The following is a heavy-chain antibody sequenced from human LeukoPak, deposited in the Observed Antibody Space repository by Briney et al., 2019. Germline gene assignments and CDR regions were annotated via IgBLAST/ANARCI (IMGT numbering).Heavy chain of an antibody. CDR1: GFTFSSYN. J-gene: IGHJ3*02. D-gene: IGHD1-26*01. CDR3: ARCGASGSYYDAFDI. Sequence: PGGSLRLSCAASGFTFSSYNMNWVRQAPGRGLQWVSFISSTSSHIFYADSLKGRFTISRDNAKNSLYLQMNSLRAEDTAVYYCARCGASGSYYDAFDIWGQGTMVTVSS. V-gene: IGHV3-21*01. CDR2: ISSTSSHI.